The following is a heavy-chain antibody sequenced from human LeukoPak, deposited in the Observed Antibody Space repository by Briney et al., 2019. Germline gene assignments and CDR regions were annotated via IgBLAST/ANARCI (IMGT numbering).Heavy chain of an antibody. CDR3: AKAKVPVVVISFPDY. Sequence: GGSLRLXCAASGFTFSSYGMHWVRQAPGKGLEWVAVIWYDGSNKYYADSVKGRFTISRDNSKNTLYLQMNSLRAEDTAVYYCAKAKVPVVVISFPDYWGQGTLVTVSS. J-gene: IGHJ4*02. V-gene: IGHV3-33*06. CDR1: GFTFSSYG. CDR2: IWYDGSNK. D-gene: IGHD3-22*01.